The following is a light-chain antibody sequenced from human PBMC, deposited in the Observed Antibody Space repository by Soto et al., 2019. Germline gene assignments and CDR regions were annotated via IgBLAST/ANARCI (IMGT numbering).Light chain of an antibody. V-gene: IGKV3-20*01. Sequence: IVLTQSPGTPSLSPGERATLSCRASQSVRSSYLAWYQQKPGQAPRLLIYGASSRATGIPDRFSGSGSGTDFTLTISRLEPEDFAVYYCQQYGSSGTFGGGTKVDIK. CDR1: QSVRSSY. CDR2: GAS. CDR3: QQYGSSGT. J-gene: IGKJ4*02.